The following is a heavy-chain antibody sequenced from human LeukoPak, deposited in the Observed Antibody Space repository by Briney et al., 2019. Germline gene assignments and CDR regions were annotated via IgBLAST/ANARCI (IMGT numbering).Heavy chain of an antibody. V-gene: IGHV3-23*01. D-gene: IGHD1-14*01. CDR2: ISGSGGST. CDR3: AREPYNRPFDY. J-gene: IGHJ4*02. CDR1: GFTVSSNY. Sequence: GGSLRLSCAASGFTVSSNYMSWVRQAPGKGLEWVSAISGSGGSTYYADSVKGRFTISRDNSKNTLYLQMNSLRAEDTAVYYCAREPYNRPFDYWGQGTLVTVSS.